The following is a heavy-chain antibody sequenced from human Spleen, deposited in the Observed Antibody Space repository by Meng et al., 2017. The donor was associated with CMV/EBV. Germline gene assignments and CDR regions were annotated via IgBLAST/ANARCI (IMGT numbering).Heavy chain of an antibody. CDR1: GYSISNGYY. CDR2: IYYSGTT. J-gene: IGHJ4*02. CDR3: ARVEVGATRDFDY. D-gene: IGHD1-26*01. Sequence: SETLSLTCTVSGYSISNGYYWGWIRQPPGKRLEWIGSIYYSGTTYYNPSLKDRVTISVDTSNNDSSLRLSSVTAADTAVYYCARVEVGATRDFDYWGQGTLVTVSS. V-gene: IGHV4-38-2*02.